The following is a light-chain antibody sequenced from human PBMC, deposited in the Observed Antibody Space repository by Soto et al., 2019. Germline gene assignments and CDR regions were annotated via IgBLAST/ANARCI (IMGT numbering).Light chain of an antibody. CDR3: QQYGSSPLT. CDR1: QTVSRNY. CDR2: GAS. V-gene: IGKV3-20*01. Sequence: EIVLTQSPGTLSLSPVERATLSCRASQTVSRNYLAWYQQKPGQAPRLLIYGASSRATGIPDRFSGSGSGTDFTLTISRLEPEDFAVYYCQQYGSSPLTFGGGTKVEIK. J-gene: IGKJ4*01.